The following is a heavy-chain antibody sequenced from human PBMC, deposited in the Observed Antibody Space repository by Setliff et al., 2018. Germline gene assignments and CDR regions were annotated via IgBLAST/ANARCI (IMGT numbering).Heavy chain of an antibody. Sequence: SETLSLTCTVSGDSISSTSYQWGWVRQPPGKGLEWIGSIYYTGTAYYNPSLKSRVTISVDTSKNQFSLQVTSLAATDTALYFCARHEFVGGYYGSVTYSHFDYWGQGMLGTVSS. V-gene: IGHV4-39*01. CDR1: GDSISSTSYQ. D-gene: IGHD3-10*01. CDR2: IYYTGTA. J-gene: IGHJ4*02. CDR3: ARHEFVGGYYGSVTYSHFDY.